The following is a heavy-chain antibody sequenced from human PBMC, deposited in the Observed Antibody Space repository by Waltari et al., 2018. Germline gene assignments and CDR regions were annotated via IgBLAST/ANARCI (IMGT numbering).Heavy chain of an antibody. CDR2: VIPIIRTA. J-gene: IGHJ4*02. V-gene: IGHV1-69*14. CDR1: GGTFSSYA. D-gene: IGHD6-19*01. Sequence: QVQLVQSGAEVKKPGSSVKVSCQASGGTFSSYAISWVRQAPGQGLEWMEGVIPIIRTANYAQRFQGRVTITANKTTSTASMGRSSLRSEDTAGYYGGSRFGYSSGRRGDDWGQGTLVTVSS. CDR3: GSRFGYSSGRRGDD.